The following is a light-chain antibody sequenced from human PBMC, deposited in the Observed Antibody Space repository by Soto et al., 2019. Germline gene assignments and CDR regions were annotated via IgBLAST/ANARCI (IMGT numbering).Light chain of an antibody. V-gene: IGKV1-5*03. CDR3: QQANSFPIT. CDR2: QAS. CDR1: QSISVL. J-gene: IGKJ5*01. Sequence: DIQMTQSPSTLSASGGDRVTVTCRASQSISVLLAWYQQKPGKAPNLLIYQASRLESGVPSRFSGSGSGTDFTLTISSLQPEDFATYYCQQANSFPITFGQGTRLEI.